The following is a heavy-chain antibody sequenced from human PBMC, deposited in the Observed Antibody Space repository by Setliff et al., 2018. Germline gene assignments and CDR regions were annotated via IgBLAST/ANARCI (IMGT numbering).Heavy chain of an antibody. V-gene: IGHV4-39*07. D-gene: IGHD7-27*01. Sequence: PSETLSLTCNVSGGSISSYSYYWGWIRQPPGKGLEWIGNIYYTGITYYNPSLKSRVTISVDTSKNQFSLKLTSVTAADTAVYYCAKYPSTLPELGIYGRFDYWGQGTQVTVSS. CDR3: AKYPSTLPELGIYGRFDY. J-gene: IGHJ4*02. CDR2: IYYTGIT. CDR1: GGSISSYSYY.